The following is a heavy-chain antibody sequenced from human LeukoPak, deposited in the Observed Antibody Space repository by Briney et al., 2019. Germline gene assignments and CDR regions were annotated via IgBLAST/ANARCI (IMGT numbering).Heavy chain of an antibody. CDR2: ISNSDSST. D-gene: IGHD1-26*01. V-gene: IGHV3-23*01. Sequence: PGGSLRLSCAASAFTFSNYAMSWVRQAPGKGLEWVSTISNSDSSTYYADSVKGRFTISRDNSENTLYLQMNSLRAEDTAVYYCAKEKRVGVTPPYFDYWGQGTLVTVSS. CDR3: AKEKRVGVTPPYFDY. CDR1: AFTFSNYA. J-gene: IGHJ4*02.